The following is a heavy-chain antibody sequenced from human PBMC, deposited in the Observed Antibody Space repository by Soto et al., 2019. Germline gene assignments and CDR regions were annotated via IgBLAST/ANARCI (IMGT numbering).Heavy chain of an antibody. J-gene: IGHJ4*02. D-gene: IGHD3-3*01. CDR1: GFTFSNYA. CDR3: ARGDSYYDFGIEC. V-gene: IGHV3-23*01. CDR2: ISGSGART. Sequence: PGGSLRLSCAVSGFTFSNYAMSWVRQAPGKGLEWVTSISGSGARTYYADSVKGRITTSRDNSKNTLFLQMSSLRDEDTAVYYCARGDSYYDFGIECWGQGTVVTVSS.